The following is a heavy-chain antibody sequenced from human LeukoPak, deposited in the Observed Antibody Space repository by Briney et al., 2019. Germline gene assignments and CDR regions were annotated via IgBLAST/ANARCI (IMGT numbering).Heavy chain of an antibody. CDR2: IGTAGDT. V-gene: IGHV3-13*01. Sequence: GGSLRLSCAASGFTFSSYDMHWVRQATGKGLEWVSAIGTAGDTYYPGSVKGRFTTSRENAKNSLYLQMNSLRAGDTAVYYCARGPPSYSSSWYSFDYWGQGTLVTVSS. D-gene: IGHD6-13*01. J-gene: IGHJ4*02. CDR3: ARGPPSYSSSWYSFDY. CDR1: GFTFSSYD.